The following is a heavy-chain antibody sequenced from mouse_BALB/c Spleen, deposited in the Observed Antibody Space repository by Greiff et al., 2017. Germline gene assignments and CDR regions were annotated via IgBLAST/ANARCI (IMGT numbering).Heavy chain of an antibody. D-gene: IGHD2-14*01. CDR1: GYSFTDYI. CDR3: ARGGRYDGDWYFDV. V-gene: IGHV1-39*01. Sequence: EVQLQQTGPELVKPGASVKISCKASGYSFTDYIMLWVKQSHGKSLEWIGNINPYYGSTSYNLKFKGKATLTVDKSSSTAYMQLNSLTSEDSAVYYCARGGRYDGDWYFDVWGAGTTVTVSS. CDR2: INPYYGST. J-gene: IGHJ1*01.